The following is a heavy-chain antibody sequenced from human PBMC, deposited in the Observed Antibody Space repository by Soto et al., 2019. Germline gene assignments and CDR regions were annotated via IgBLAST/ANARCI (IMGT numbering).Heavy chain of an antibody. D-gene: IGHD6-13*01. J-gene: IGHJ4*02. CDR1: GFTFSSYA. Sequence: GGSLRLSCTASGFTFSSYAMSWVRQAQGKGLEWVSAISGSGGSTYYADSVKGRFTISRDNSKNTLYLQMNSLRAEDTSVYYCAKGGGAATGKFDYWGQGTLVTVSS. CDR3: AKGGGAATGKFDY. V-gene: IGHV3-23*01. CDR2: ISGSGGST.